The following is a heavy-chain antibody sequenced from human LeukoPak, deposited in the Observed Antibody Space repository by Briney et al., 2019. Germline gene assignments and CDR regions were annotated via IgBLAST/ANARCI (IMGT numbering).Heavy chain of an antibody. Sequence: GESLKISCKDSGHSFTSYWIGWVRQMPGKGLEWMEIIYPGESDTRYSPSFQGQVTISANKSISTAYLQWSSLKASDTAMYYCARLSVDSSGSNDAFDIWGQGTMVTVSS. D-gene: IGHD3-22*01. J-gene: IGHJ3*02. V-gene: IGHV5-51*01. CDR2: IYPGESDT. CDR1: GHSFTSYW. CDR3: ARLSVDSSGSNDAFDI.